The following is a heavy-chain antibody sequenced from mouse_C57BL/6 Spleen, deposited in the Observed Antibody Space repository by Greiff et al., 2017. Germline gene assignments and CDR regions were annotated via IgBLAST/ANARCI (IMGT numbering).Heavy chain of an antibody. D-gene: IGHD2-4*01. Sequence: LVESGPELVKPGASVKISCKASGYTFTDYYINWVKQRPGQGLEWIGWSFPGSGSTFYNEKFMGKATLTVDKSSSTAYMLLSSLTSEDSAVYFCARDYDPPWFAYWGQGTLVTVSA. CDR1: GYTFTDYY. CDR2: SFPGSGST. CDR3: ARDYDPPWFAY. V-gene: IGHV1-75*01. J-gene: IGHJ3*01.